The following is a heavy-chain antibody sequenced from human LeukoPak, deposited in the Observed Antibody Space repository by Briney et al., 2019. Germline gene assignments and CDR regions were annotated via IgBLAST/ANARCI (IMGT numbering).Heavy chain of an antibody. J-gene: IGHJ5*02. Sequence: GGSLRLSCAASGFTVSSNYMSWVRQAPGKGLEWVSVIYSGGSTYYADSVKGRFTISRDNSKNTLYLQMNSLRAEDTAVYYCARDITMVRGPYWFDPWGQGTLVTVSS. CDR1: GFTVSSNY. CDR3: ARDITMVRGPYWFDP. V-gene: IGHV3-53*01. D-gene: IGHD3-10*01. CDR2: IYSGGST.